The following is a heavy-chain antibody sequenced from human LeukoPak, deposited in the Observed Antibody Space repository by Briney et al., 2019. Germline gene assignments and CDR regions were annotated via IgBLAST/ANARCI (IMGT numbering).Heavy chain of an antibody. D-gene: IGHD4-17*01. J-gene: IGHJ4*02. CDR2: ISSSDSTT. V-gene: IGHV3-11*01. CDR1: GFTFSDYY. CDR3: ARAVTLDY. Sequence: GSLRLSCAASGFTFSDYYMYWIRQAPGKGLEWVSYISSSDSTTYYADSVKGRFTISRDNAKNSLNLQMNSLRVEDTAVYYCARAVTLDYWGQGTLVTVSS.